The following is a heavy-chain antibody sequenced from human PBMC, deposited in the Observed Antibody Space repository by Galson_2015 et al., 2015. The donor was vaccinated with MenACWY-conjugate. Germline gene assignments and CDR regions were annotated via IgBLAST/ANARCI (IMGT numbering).Heavy chain of an antibody. CDR3: ARERVVPVFFCP. CDR1: GFTLGTYW. V-gene: IGHV3-7*01. D-gene: IGHD2-15*01. J-gene: IGHJ5*02. CDR2: IKQDGSEK. Sequence: SLRLSCAASGFTLGTYWMSWVRQAPGKGLEWVASIKQDGSEKYLVDSVKGRFTISRDNAENSLFLQMNSLRAEDTAVYYCARERVVPVFFCPWGQGTPGTVSS.